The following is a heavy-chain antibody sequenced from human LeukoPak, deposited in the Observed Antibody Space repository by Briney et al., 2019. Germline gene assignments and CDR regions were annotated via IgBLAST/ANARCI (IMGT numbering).Heavy chain of an antibody. Sequence: PGGSLRLSCAVSGFTFSHAWMSWVRQAPGKGLEWVGRIKSKIDGGTTDYGAPVKGRFTISRDDSKNTLYLQMNSLKSEDTAVYYCTTIRGFCSGRSCLGYWGQGTLVTDSS. V-gene: IGHV3-15*01. D-gene: IGHD2-15*01. J-gene: IGHJ4*02. CDR3: TTIRGFCSGRSCLGY. CDR1: GFTFSHAW. CDR2: IKSKIDGGTT.